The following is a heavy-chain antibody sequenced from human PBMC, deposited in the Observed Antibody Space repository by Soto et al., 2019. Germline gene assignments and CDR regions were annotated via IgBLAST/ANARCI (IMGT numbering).Heavy chain of an antibody. Sequence: QVQLVDSGGGVVQPGRSLRLSCAASGFTFSSYGMHWVRQAPGKGLEWVAVISYDGSNKYYADSVKGRFTISRDNSKNTLYLQMNSLRAEDTAVYYCAKEVVDYGDPSYFDYWGQGTLVSVSS. V-gene: IGHV3-30*18. J-gene: IGHJ4*02. CDR3: AKEVVDYGDPSYFDY. D-gene: IGHD4-17*01. CDR1: GFTFSSYG. CDR2: ISYDGSNK.